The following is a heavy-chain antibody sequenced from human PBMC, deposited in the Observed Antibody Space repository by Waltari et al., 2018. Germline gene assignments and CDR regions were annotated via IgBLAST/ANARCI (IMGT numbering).Heavy chain of an antibody. J-gene: IGHJ4*02. Sequence: QVQLVQSGAEVKKPGASVKVSCKASGYTFTSYDINWARQATGQGLEWIGWMTPNSGNTGYAQKFQGRVTITRNTSISTAYMELSSLRSEDTAVYYCARAPRGQWLVSRGIDYWGQGTLVTVSS. CDR1: GYTFTSYD. V-gene: IGHV1-8*03. CDR3: ARAPRGQWLVSRGIDY. CDR2: MTPNSGNT. D-gene: IGHD6-19*01.